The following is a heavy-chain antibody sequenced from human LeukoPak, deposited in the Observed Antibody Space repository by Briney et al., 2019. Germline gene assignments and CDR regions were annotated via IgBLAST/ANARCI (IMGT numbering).Heavy chain of an antibody. V-gene: IGHV4-59*01. Sequence: SETLSLTCTVSGGSISGYYWSWIRQPPGKGLEWIGYIHYSGSTNYNPSLKSRVTISVDTSKNQFSLKLSSVTAADTAVYYCARDRGWYWGQGTLVTVSS. CDR1: GGSISGYY. CDR2: IHYSGST. CDR3: ARDRGWY. J-gene: IGHJ4*02. D-gene: IGHD2-15*01.